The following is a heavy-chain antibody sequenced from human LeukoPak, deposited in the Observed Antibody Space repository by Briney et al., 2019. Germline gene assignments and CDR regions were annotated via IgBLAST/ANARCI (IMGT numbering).Heavy chain of an antibody. CDR2: INHSGST. CDR1: GGSFSGYY. J-gene: IGHJ4*02. Sequence: SETLSLTCAVYGGSFSGYYWSWIRQPPGKGLEWIGEINHSGSTNYNPSLKSRVTISVDTSKNQFSLKLSSVTAADTAVYYCAADHGSARTFDYWGQGTLVTVSS. D-gene: IGHD1-26*01. CDR3: AADHGSARTFDY. V-gene: IGHV4-34*01.